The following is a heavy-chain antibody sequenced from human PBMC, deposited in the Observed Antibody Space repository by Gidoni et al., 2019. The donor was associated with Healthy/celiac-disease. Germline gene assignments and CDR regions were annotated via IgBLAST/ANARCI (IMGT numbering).Heavy chain of an antibody. Sequence: QVQLVQSGAEVKKPGAEVKVSCKAAGDTVTSYGISWVRQAPGQGLEWMGWIRAYNGNTNYAQQLQGRVTMTTDTTTSTAYMELRSLRSDDTAVYYCARDFGVVPAAIPLGYWGQGTLVTVSS. J-gene: IGHJ4*02. V-gene: IGHV1-18*01. CDR3: ARDFGVVPAAIPLGY. D-gene: IGHD2-2*02. CDR1: GDTVTSYG. CDR2: IRAYNGNT.